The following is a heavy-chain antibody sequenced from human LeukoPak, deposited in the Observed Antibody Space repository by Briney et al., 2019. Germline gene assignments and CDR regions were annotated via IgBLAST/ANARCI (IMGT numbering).Heavy chain of an antibody. J-gene: IGHJ6*03. D-gene: IGHD5-18*01. CDR2: IIPIFGTA. Sequence: SVKVSCKASGGTFSSYAISWVRQATGQGLEWMGGIIPIFGTANYAQKFQGRVTITADESTSTAYMELSSLRSEDTAVYYCARGTAMVNYYYYYYMDVWGKGTTVTISS. CDR1: GGTFSSYA. V-gene: IGHV1-69*13. CDR3: ARGTAMVNYYYYYYMDV.